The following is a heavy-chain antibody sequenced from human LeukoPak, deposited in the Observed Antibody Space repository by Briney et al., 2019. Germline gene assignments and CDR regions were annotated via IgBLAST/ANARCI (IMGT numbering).Heavy chain of an antibody. J-gene: IGHJ4*02. CDR3: AREGIAAAGTSDFDY. CDR1: GFTFSSYA. V-gene: IGHV3-23*01. D-gene: IGHD6-13*01. CDR2: ISDGGDYT. Sequence: GGSLRLSCAASGFTFSSYAMSWVRQAPGKGLDWVSAISDGGDYTYYADSVKGRFTISRDNSKNTLYLQMNSLRAEDTAVYYCAREGIAAAGTSDFDYWGQGTLVTVSS.